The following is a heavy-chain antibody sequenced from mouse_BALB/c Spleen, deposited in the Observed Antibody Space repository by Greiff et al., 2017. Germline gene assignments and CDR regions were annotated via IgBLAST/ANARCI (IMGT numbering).Heavy chain of an antibody. D-gene: IGHD2-13*01. J-gene: IGHJ3*01. CDR2: IDPANGNT. Sequence: VQLQQSGAELVKPGASVKFSCTASGFNIKDTYMHWVKQRPEQGLEWIGRIDPANGNTKYDPKFQGKATITADTSSNTAYLQLSSLTAEDTAVYYCAWDDSWFAYWGQGTLVTVSA. V-gene: IGHV14-3*02. CDR3: AWDDSWFAY. CDR1: GFNIKDTY.